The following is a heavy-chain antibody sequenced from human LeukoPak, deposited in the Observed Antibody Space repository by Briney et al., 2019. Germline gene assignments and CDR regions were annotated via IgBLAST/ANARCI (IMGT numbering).Heavy chain of an antibody. V-gene: IGHV3-43*01. J-gene: IGHJ4*02. CDR3: AKDRGGVDY. D-gene: IGHD3-16*01. CDR1: GFTFDDYS. CDR2: ISWDGGST. Sequence: PGGSLRLSCAASGFTFDDYSMHWVRQGPGKGLEWVSVISWDGGSTSYADSVKGRFTISRDNSKNSLYLQMNSLRSEDSALYYCAKDRGGVDYWVQGTLVTVSS.